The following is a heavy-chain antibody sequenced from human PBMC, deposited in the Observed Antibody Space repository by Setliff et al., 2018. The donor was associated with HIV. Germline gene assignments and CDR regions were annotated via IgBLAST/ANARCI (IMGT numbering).Heavy chain of an antibody. CDR1: GFTVSSNY. D-gene: IGHD6-19*01. CDR2: IYSGGSRT. CDR3: ATSYSSGWHTFDI. V-gene: IGHV3-23*03. J-gene: IGHJ3*02. Sequence: GGSLRLSCAASGFTVSSNYMNWVRQAPGKGLEWVSIIYSGGSRTYYADSVKGRFTISRDNSKNTLYLQMNSLRAEDTAVYYCATSYSSGWHTFDIWGQGTTVTVSS.